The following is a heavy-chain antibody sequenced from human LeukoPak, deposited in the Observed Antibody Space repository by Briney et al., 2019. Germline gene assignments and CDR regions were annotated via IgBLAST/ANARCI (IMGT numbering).Heavy chain of an antibody. CDR2: ISYSGRT. J-gene: IGHJ6*03. Sequence: SETLSLTCTVSGGSISSSSYYWGWIRQPPGKGLEWIGTISYSGRTYYNPSLKSRVTISVDTSKNQFSLKLSSVTAADTAVYYCARVSRLRYFDWLLLGYYYYYYMDAWGKGTTVTVSS. D-gene: IGHD3-9*01. CDR1: GGSISSSSYY. V-gene: IGHV4-39*07. CDR3: ARVSRLRYFDWLLLGYYYYYYMDA.